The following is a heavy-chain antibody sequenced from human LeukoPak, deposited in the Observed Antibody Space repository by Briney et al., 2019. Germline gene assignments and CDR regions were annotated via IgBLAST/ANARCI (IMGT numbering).Heavy chain of an antibody. D-gene: IGHD5-18*01. CDR3: ASSRSAGTWIQLWLADY. CDR1: GFTFSSYA. Sequence: GGSLRLSCAASGFTFSSYAMSWVRQAPGKGLEWVSAISGSGGSTYYAGSVKGRFTISRDNSKNTLYLQMNSLRAEDTAVYYCASSRSAGTWIQLWLADYWGQGTLVTVSS. J-gene: IGHJ4*02. V-gene: IGHV3-23*01. CDR2: ISGSGGST.